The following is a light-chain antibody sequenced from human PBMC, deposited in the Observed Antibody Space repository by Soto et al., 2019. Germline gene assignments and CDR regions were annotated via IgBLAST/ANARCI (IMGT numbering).Light chain of an antibody. CDR3: GTWDSSMSEV. J-gene: IGLJ1*01. Sequence: QSVLTQPPSVSAAPGQKVTISCSGSSSNIGNNYVSWYQQLPGTAPKLLIYDNNKRPSGIPDRFSGSKSGTSATLGITGLQTGDEADYYCGTWDSSMSEVFGTGTSHRX. CDR2: DNN. V-gene: IGLV1-51*01. CDR1: SSNIGNNY.